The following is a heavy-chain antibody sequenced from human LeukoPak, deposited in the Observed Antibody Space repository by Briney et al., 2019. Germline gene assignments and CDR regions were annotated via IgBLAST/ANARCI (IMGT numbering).Heavy chain of an antibody. Sequence: GGSLRLSCAASGFTFSDYYMSWIRQAPGKGLEWVSYISGRGNIVYYADSVKGRFTISRDNAKNSLYLQMNSLRAEDTAVYYCARDFASNPYYYYYYMDVWGKGTTVTVSS. J-gene: IGHJ6*03. CDR1: GFTFSDYY. D-gene: IGHD4-11*01. CDR3: ARDFASNPYYYYYYMDV. V-gene: IGHV3-11*04. CDR2: ISGRGNIV.